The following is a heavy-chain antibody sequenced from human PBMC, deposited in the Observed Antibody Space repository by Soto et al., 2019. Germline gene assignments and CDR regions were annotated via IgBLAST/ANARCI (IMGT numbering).Heavy chain of an antibody. CDR3: VRERGLSSFYGMDV. CDR2: INAGNGNT. D-gene: IGHD3-10*01. V-gene: IGHV1-3*01. Sequence: ASVKVSCKASGYTFTSYGIHWVRQAPGQRLEWTGWINAGNGNTKYSEKFQGRVTITRDTSASRAYLELSSLRADDTAVYYCVRERGLSSFYGMDVWGQGTTVTVSS. CDR1: GYTFTSYG. J-gene: IGHJ6*02.